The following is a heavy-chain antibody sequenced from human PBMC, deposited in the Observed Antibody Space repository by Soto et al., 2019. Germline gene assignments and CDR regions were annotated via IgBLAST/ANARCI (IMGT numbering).Heavy chain of an antibody. Sequence: NPGGSLRLSCAASGFTFRTFGMNWVRQAPGKGLEWVSFISGSGSNIYYADSVKGRFTISRDNARNSLFLQMNTLRPEDTAMYYCARVAYWGPGTQVTVSS. V-gene: IGHV3-21*01. J-gene: IGHJ4*02. CDR1: GFTFRTFG. CDR2: ISGSGSNI. CDR3: ARVAY.